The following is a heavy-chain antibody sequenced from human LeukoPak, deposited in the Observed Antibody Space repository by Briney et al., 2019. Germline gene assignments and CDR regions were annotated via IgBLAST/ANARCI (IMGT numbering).Heavy chain of an antibody. CDR3: ATLDYGDYYFDY. J-gene: IGHJ4*02. CDR2: IYYSGST. D-gene: IGHD4-17*01. CDR1: GGSISSYY. V-gene: IGHV4-59*01. Sequence: SETLSLTCTVSGGSISSYYWSWIRQPPGKGLEWIGYIYYSGSTNYNPSLKSRVTISVDTSKNQFSLKLSSVTAADTAVYYCATLDYGDYYFDYWGQGTPVTVSS.